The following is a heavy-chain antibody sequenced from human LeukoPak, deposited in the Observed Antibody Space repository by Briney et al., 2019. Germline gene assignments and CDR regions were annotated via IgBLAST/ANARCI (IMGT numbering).Heavy chain of an antibody. J-gene: IGHJ4*02. CDR1: GFTFSSYS. CDR3: ARDRSPWIQLWRGVDY. V-gene: IGHV3-21*01. D-gene: IGHD5-18*01. Sequence: GGSLRLSCAASGFTFSSYSMNWVRQAPGKGLEWVSSISSSSSYIYYADSVKGRFTISRDNAKNSLHLQMNSLRAEDTAVYYCARDRSPWIQLWRGVDYWGQGTLVTVSS. CDR2: ISSSSSYI.